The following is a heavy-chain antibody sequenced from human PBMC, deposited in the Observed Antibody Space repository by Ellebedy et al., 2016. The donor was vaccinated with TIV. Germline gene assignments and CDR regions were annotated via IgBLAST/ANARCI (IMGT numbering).Heavy chain of an antibody. CDR2: INSDGSST. CDR1: GFTFSSYW. J-gene: IGHJ4*02. V-gene: IGHV3-74*01. CDR3: ARLRSSSWYPNYYDY. D-gene: IGHD6-13*01. Sequence: PGGSLRLSCAASGFTFSSYWMHWVRQAPGKGLVWVSRINSDGSSTSYADSVKGRFTISRDNAKNTLYLQMNSLRAEDTAVYYCARLRSSSWYPNYYDYWGQGTLVTVSS.